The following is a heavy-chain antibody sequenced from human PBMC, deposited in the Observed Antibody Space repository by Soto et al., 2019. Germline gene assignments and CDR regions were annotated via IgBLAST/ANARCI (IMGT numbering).Heavy chain of an antibody. CDR3: ARDEGGPVPAAIPPVLYYYGMDV. V-gene: IGHV1-18*04. CDR1: GYTFTSYG. D-gene: IGHD2-2*01. CDR2: ISAYNGNT. J-gene: IGHJ6*02. Sequence: ASVKVSCKASGYTFTSYGISWVRQAPGQGLEWMGWISAYNGNTNYAQKLQGRVTMTTDTSTSTAYMELRSLRSDDTAVYYCARDEGGPVPAAIPPVLYYYGMDVWGQGTTVPVSS.